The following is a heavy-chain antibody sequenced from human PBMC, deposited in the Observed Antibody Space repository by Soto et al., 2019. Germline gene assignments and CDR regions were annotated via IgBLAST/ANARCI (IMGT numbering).Heavy chain of an antibody. Sequence: PSETLSLTCTVSGGSISSYYWSWIRQPPGKGLEWIGYIYYSGSTNYNPSLKSRVTISVDTSKDQFSLKLSSVTAADTAVYYCASIRYYYDSSGYWPDPYYGMDVWGQGTTVTVSS. V-gene: IGHV4-59*01. CDR3: ASIRYYYDSSGYWPDPYYGMDV. J-gene: IGHJ6*02. CDR1: GGSISSYY. D-gene: IGHD3-22*01. CDR2: IYYSGST.